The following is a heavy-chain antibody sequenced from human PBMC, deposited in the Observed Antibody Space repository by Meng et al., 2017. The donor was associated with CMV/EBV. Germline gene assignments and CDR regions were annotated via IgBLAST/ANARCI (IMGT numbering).Heavy chain of an antibody. Sequence: GESLKISCAASGFTVSSNYMSWVRRAPGKGLEWVSVIYSGGSTYYADSVKGRFTISRDNSKNTLYLQMNSLRAEDTAVYYCARGYYGSGRDYWGQGTLVTVSS. CDR1: GFTVSSNY. CDR3: ARGYYGSGRDY. V-gene: IGHV3-53*01. D-gene: IGHD3-10*01. CDR2: IYSGGST. J-gene: IGHJ4*02.